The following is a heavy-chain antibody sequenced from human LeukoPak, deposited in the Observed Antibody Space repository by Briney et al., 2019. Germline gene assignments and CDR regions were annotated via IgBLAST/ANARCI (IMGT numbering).Heavy chain of an antibody. Sequence: PSETLSLTCTVSGGSISGGYYWSWIRQPAGKGLEWIGRIQSSGSTNYNPSLKSRVTMSVDTSKNEFSLKLSSVTAADTAVYYCARDGPVSYFDYWGQGTLVTVSS. CDR3: ARDGPVSYFDY. J-gene: IGHJ4*02. CDR1: GGSISGGYY. CDR2: IQSSGST. V-gene: IGHV4-4*07.